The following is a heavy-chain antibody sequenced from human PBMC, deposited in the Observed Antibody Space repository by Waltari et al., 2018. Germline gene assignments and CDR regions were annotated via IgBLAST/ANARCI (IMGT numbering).Heavy chain of an antibody. Sequence: QLVESGGGLVQPGGSLRLSCAASGFTFSHYWMHWVRQARGKGLVSVSHSNTDGSNTISADSVKGRFTISRDNAKNTLFLTMNSLRAEDTAVYYFVLYSSEFLGYCWGQGTLVTVSS. V-gene: IGHV3-74*01. CDR1: GFTFSHYW. CDR3: VLYSSEFLGYC. D-gene: IGHD6-25*01. CDR2: SNTDGSNT. J-gene: IGHJ4*02.